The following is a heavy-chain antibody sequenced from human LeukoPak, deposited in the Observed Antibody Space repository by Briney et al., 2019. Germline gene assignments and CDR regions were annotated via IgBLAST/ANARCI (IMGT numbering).Heavy chain of an antibody. CDR3: ARVYGSGSYYLHFDY. D-gene: IGHD3-10*01. V-gene: IGHV1-18*01. CDR1: GYTFTSYG. Sequence: ASVKVSCKASGYTFTSYGISWVRQAPGQGLEWMGWISAYNGNTNYAQKLQGRVTMTTDTSTSTAYMELRSLRSDDTAVYYCARVYGSGSYYLHFDYWGQGTLVTVSS. CDR2: ISAYNGNT. J-gene: IGHJ4*02.